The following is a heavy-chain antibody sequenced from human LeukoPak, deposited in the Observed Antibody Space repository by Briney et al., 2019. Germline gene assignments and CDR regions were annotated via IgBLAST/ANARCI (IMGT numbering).Heavy chain of an antibody. J-gene: IGHJ4*02. V-gene: IGHV1-2*06. CDR1: GYTFTGYY. Sequence: ASVKVSCKASGYTFTGYYMHWVRQAPGQGLEWMGRINPNSGGTNYAQKFKGRVTMTRDTSISTAYMEPSRLRSDDTAVYYCARDGTGYCSGGSCYSGASFDYWGQGTLVTVSS. CDR2: INPNSGGT. D-gene: IGHD2-15*01. CDR3: ARDGTGYCSGGSCYSGASFDY.